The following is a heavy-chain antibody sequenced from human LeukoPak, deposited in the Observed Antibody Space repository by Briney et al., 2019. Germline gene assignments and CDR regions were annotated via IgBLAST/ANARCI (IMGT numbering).Heavy chain of an antibody. Sequence: PSETLSLTCTVSGASISSYYWSWIRLPPGKGLQWIGHIYYTGSTNYHPSLKSRVTMSVHTSKNQSSLKLSSVTAADTAVYYCARVRGDFPYNWFDPWGQGTLVTVSS. J-gene: IGHJ5*02. CDR1: GASISSYY. CDR2: IYYTGST. V-gene: IGHV4-59*08. D-gene: IGHD2-21*02. CDR3: ARVRGDFPYNWFDP.